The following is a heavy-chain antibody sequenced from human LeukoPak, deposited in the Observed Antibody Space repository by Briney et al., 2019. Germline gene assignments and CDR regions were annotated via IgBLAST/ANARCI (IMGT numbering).Heavy chain of an antibody. Sequence: PGGSLRLSCAASGFTFSSYSMNWVRQAPGKGLEWVSSISSSSSYIYYADSVKGRFIISRDNAKNSLYLQMNSLRAEDTAVYYCARDLYDSSGYYGYWGQGTLVTVSS. J-gene: IGHJ4*02. V-gene: IGHV3-21*01. CDR3: ARDLYDSSGYYGY. CDR1: GFTFSSYS. D-gene: IGHD3-22*01. CDR2: ISSSSSYI.